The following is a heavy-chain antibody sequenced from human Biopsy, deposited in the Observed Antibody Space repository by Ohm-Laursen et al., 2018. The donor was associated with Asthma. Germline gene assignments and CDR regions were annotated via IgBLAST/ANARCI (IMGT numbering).Heavy chain of an antibody. V-gene: IGHV1-69*01. CDR1: GGTFNTYV. D-gene: IGHD2-2*01. CDR3: ARKAGSCISRTCYSLDF. J-gene: IGHJ4*02. CDR2: INSVIGTT. Sequence: SSVKVSCKSLGGTFNTYVIGWARQAPGPGFQWMGGINSVIGTTTYPQKFQDRVTITPDDSTSTVYMELSSLRSEDTAVYYCARKAGSCISRTCYSLDFWGQGTLVTVSS.